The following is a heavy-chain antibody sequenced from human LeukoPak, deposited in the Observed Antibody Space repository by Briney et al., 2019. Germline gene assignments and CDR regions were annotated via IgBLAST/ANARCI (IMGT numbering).Heavy chain of an antibody. Sequence: SVKVSCKASGGTFSSYAISWVRQAPGQGLEWMGRIIPILGIANYAQKFQGRVTITADKSTSTAYMELSSLRSEDTAVYYCARDLGIAAAGTRDYWGQGTLVTVSS. CDR2: IIPILGIA. CDR3: ARDLGIAAAGTRDY. CDR1: GGTFSSYA. V-gene: IGHV1-69*04. D-gene: IGHD6-13*01. J-gene: IGHJ4*02.